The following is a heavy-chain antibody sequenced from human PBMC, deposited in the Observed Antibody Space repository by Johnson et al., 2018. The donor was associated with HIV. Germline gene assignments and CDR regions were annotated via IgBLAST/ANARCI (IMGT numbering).Heavy chain of an antibody. Sequence: QVQLVESGGGVVQPGGSLRLSCAASGFTFRSYGMHWVRQAPGKGLEWVAFIRYDGSNKYYADSVTGRFTISRDNSKNTLYLQMNSLRAEDTAVYYCAKVSIVVGTRGAFDIWGQGTMVTVSS. CDR1: GFTFRSYG. D-gene: IGHD3-22*01. V-gene: IGHV3-30*02. CDR3: AKVSIVVGTRGAFDI. J-gene: IGHJ3*02. CDR2: IRYDGSNK.